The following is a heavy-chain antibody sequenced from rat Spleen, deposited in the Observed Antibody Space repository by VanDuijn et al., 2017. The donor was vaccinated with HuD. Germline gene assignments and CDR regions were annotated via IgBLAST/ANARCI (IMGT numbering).Heavy chain of an antibody. CDR2: ISLDGSTT. J-gene: IGHJ2*01. CDR1: GFTFSNYD. Sequence: EVQLVESGGGLVQPGRSMRLSCAASGFTFSNYDMAWVRQAPTKGLEWVASISLDGSTTYYRESVKGRFTISRSNSENTVYLQMNSLRSGDTATYYCAVAGFGYWGQGIMVTVSS. V-gene: IGHV5-25*01. CDR3: AVAGFGY. D-gene: IGHD4-4*01.